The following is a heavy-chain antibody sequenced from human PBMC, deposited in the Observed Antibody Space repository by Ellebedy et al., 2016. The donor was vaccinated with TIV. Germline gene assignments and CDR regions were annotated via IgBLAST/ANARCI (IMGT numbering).Heavy chain of an antibody. D-gene: IGHD3-10*01. Sequence: PGGSLRLSCAASGFSFSIYNMNWVRQAPGKGLEWVSSISSNSAYVYYAGSVRGRFTSSRDNAENSLYLQMNSLRAEDTAVYYCARGRSFNWGQGTLVTVSS. J-gene: IGHJ4*02. CDR1: GFSFSIYN. V-gene: IGHV3-21*04. CDR3: ARGRSFN. CDR2: ISSNSAYV.